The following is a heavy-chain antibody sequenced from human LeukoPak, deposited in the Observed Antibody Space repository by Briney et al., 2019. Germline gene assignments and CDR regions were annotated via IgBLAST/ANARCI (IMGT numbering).Heavy chain of an antibody. CDR3: ARDSPVRYDFWSGYYLFEYFQH. CDR2: IKQDGSEK. CDR1: GFTFSSYS. Sequence: GGSLRLSCAASGFTFSSYSMNWVRQAPGKGLEWVANIKQDGSEKYYVDSVKGRFTISRDNAKNSLYLQMNSLRAEDTAVYYCARDSPVRYDFWSGYYLFEYFQHWGQGTLVTVSS. D-gene: IGHD3-3*01. J-gene: IGHJ1*01. V-gene: IGHV3-7*01.